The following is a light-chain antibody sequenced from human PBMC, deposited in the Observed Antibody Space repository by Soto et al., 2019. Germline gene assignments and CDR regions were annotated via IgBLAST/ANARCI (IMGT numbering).Light chain of an antibody. CDR3: QEYSKWPLLT. CDR1: QSVGRN. Sequence: EIVVTQSPGILSVSPGDRATLSCRASQSVGRNLAWYQQKPGQAPTLLIYAASTRATGLPARFSGSWSGTYFTLTISSLQSEDFAVYYCQEYSKWPLLTFGPGTRVDIK. CDR2: AAS. J-gene: IGKJ3*01. V-gene: IGKV3-15*01.